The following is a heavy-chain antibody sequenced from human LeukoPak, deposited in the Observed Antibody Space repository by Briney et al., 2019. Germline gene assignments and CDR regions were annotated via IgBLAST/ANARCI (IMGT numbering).Heavy chain of an antibody. CDR2: INGSSSDT. V-gene: IGHV3-11*06. Sequence: PGGSLRLSCAASGFTFSDYYMTWIRQAPGRGLEWISYINGSSSDTKYADSVKGRFTISRDNAKNTLYLQMNSLRVEDTALYYCARESAAAVGKGYWGQGTLVTVSS. CDR1: GFTFSDYY. J-gene: IGHJ4*02. D-gene: IGHD6-13*01. CDR3: ARESAAAVGKGY.